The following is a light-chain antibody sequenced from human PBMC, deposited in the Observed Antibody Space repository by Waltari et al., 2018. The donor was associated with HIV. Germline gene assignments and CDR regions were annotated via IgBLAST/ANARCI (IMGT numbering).Light chain of an antibody. Sequence: DIVLTQPPGTLSFSPAERGTPSCRTSQSVNTFLSWYQQKPGQAPRLLIFRASNRATGIPDRFSGSGSGTDFTLTISRLEPEDYAVYYCQQYDNSPFTFGPGTTVDVK. CDR1: QSVNTF. CDR3: QQYDNSPFT. J-gene: IGKJ3*01. V-gene: IGKV3-20*01. CDR2: RAS.